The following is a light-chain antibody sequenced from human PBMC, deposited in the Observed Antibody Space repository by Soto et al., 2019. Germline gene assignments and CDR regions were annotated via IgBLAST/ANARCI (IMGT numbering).Light chain of an antibody. Sequence: QSVLTQPASVSGSPGQSITISCTGTISDVGGYNYVSWYQQHPGKAPKLMIFDVSNRPSGVSNRFSGSKSGYTASLTISGLQAEDEADYYCSSYTGSRTYVFGTGTKVTVL. CDR3: SSYTGSRTYV. CDR2: DVS. CDR1: ISDVGGYNY. V-gene: IGLV2-14*03. J-gene: IGLJ1*01.